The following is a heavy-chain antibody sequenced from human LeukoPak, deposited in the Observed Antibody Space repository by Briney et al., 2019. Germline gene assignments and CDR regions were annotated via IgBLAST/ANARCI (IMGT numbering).Heavy chain of an antibody. CDR2: IYYSGST. Sequence: SETLSLTCTVSGGSISSGDYYWSWIRQPPGKGLEWIGYIYYSGSTYYNPSLKSRVTISVDTSKNQFSLKLSSVSAADTAVYYCASAYTKDTAIPSYYYGMDVWGQGTTVTVSS. D-gene: IGHD5-18*01. V-gene: IGHV4-30-4*08. CDR3: ASAYTKDTAIPSYYYGMDV. J-gene: IGHJ6*02. CDR1: GGSISSGDYY.